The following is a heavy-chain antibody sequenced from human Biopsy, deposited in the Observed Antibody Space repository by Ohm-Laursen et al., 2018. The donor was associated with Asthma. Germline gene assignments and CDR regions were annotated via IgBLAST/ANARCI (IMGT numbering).Heavy chain of an antibody. CDR1: GFIISDSY. D-gene: IGHD3-22*01. CDR3: ATHYYDRSGFYFQL. Sequence: SLRLSCAASGFIISDSYMSWIRLAPGKGLEWVSYISSSSSYTNYADSVKGRLTISRDNALNSLFLHMSSLRAEDTAIYYCATHYYDRSGFYFQLWGQGTLVSVSS. V-gene: IGHV3-11*06. J-gene: IGHJ1*01. CDR2: ISSSSSYT.